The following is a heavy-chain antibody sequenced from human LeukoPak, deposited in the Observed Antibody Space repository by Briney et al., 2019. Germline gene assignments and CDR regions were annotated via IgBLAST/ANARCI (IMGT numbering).Heavy chain of an antibody. CDR3: VKGGATRGRFEN. V-gene: IGHV3-7*01. Sequence: GSLRLSCVASGFRFNVQTMSWIRQAPGKGLDWVASMKEDGSEIRYVDSVKGRFTISRDNSKNSLYLQMNSLRADDTGVYRCVKGGATRGRFENWGQGNLVTVSS. J-gene: IGHJ4*02. CDR1: GFRFNVQT. CDR2: MKEDGSEI. D-gene: IGHD1-26*01.